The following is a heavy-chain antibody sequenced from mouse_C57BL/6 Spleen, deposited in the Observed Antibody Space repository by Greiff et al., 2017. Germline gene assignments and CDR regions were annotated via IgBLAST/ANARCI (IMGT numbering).Heavy chain of an antibody. CDR3: ARGSSPYNAKDY. Sequence: VQLKESGAELMKPGASVKLSCKATGYTFTGYWIEWVKQRPGHGLEWIGEIFPGSGSTYYNEQFKGKATLTADTTTNTAYMQLSSLTTEDSAINYWARGSSPYNAKDYRGQGTSGTVSS. J-gene: IGHJ4*01. CDR2: IFPGSGST. CDR1: GYTFTGYW. V-gene: IGHV1-9*01. D-gene: IGHD1-1*01.